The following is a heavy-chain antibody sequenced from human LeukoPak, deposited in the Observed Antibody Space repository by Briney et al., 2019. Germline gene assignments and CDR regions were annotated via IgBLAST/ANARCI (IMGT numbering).Heavy chain of an antibody. V-gene: IGHV3-23*01. CDR3: AKEESSYYDSSGYYYPFDY. Sequence: GGSLRLSCAASGFTFSSYAMSWVRQAPGKGLEWVSAISGSGGSTYYADSVKGRFTVSRDNSKNTLYLQMNSLRAEDTAVYYCAKEESSYYDSSGYYYPFDYWGQGTLVTVSS. CDR1: GFTFSSYA. D-gene: IGHD3-22*01. CDR2: ISGSGGST. J-gene: IGHJ4*02.